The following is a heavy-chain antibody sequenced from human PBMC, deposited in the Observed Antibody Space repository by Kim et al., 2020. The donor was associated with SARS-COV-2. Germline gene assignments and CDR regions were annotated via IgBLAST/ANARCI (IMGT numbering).Heavy chain of an antibody. CDR2: IRSKANSYAT. D-gene: IGHD2-2*01. V-gene: IGHV3-73*01. J-gene: IGHJ6*02. CDR1: GFTFSGSA. CDR3: TSNPSFLVCSSTSCSKYYYYGMDV. Sequence: GGSLRLSCADSGFTFSGSAMHWVRQASGKGLEWVGRIRSKANSYATADAASVKGRFTISRDDSKNTAYLQMNSLKTEETAVYYCTSNPSFLVCSSTSCSKYYYYGMDVWGQGHTVTVSS.